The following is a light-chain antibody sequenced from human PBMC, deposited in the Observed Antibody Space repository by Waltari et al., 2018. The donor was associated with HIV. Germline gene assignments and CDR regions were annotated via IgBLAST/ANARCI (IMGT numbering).Light chain of an antibody. J-gene: IGLJ2*01. V-gene: IGLV2-23*02. CDR2: EVS. CDR3: CAYAGSTTYVI. CDR1: SSEVGGYNL. Sequence: QSALTQPASVSGSPGQSITISCTRTSSEVGGYNLVSWYQQHPGNAPKLMIYEVSKRRTGVSNRFSGSKSGNPASLTISGLQAEDEAVYHCCAYAGSTTYVIFGGGTKLTVL.